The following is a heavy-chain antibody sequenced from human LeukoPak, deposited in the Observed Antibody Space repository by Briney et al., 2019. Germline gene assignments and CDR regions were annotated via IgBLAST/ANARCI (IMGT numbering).Heavy chain of an antibody. J-gene: IGHJ4*02. CDR1: GYTLTELS. V-gene: IGHV1-24*01. Sequence: ASVKVSCKVSGYTLTELSMHWVRQAPGKGLEWMGGFDPEDGETIYAQKFQGRITMTEDTSTDTAYVELSSLRSEDTAVYYCATAPYYDILTGYPPFDYWGQGTLVTVSS. D-gene: IGHD3-9*01. CDR2: FDPEDGET. CDR3: ATAPYYDILTGYPPFDY.